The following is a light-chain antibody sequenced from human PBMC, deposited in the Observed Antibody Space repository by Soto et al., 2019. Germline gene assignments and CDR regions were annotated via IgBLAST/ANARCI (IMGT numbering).Light chain of an antibody. Sequence: QSVLTQPASVSGSPGQSITISCTGSTSDVGTHNLVSWYQHHPGKAPQLLIYDVNKRPSGISNRFPGSKSGNTASLTISGLQAEDEADYHCCSYAGTNPSYVFGTGTKVTVL. CDR1: TSDVGTHNL. V-gene: IGLV2-23*02. CDR2: DVN. CDR3: CSYAGTNPSYV. J-gene: IGLJ1*01.